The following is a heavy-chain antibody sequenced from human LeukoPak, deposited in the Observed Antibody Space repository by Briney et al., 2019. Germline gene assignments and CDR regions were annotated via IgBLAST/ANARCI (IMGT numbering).Heavy chain of an antibody. D-gene: IGHD6-19*01. J-gene: IGHJ4*02. Sequence: TGGSLRLSCAASGFTFSSYAMHWVRQAPGKGLEYVSGISSNGGRTYYADSAKGRFTISRDNSKNTMYVQMSTLRVEDTAVYYCVKDPHSSGRYYFDYWGQGTLVTVSS. V-gene: IGHV3-64*05. CDR2: ISSNGGRT. CDR3: VKDPHSSGRYYFDY. CDR1: GFTFSSYA.